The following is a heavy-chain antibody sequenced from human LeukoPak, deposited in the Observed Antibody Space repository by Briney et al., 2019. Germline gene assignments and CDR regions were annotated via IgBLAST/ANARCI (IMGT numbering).Heavy chain of an antibody. CDR2: INHSGGT. CDR1: GGSFSGYY. D-gene: IGHD2-2*01. V-gene: IGHV4-34*01. Sequence: SETLSLTCAVYGGSFSGYYWSWIRQPPGKGLEWIGEINHSGGTNYNPSLKSRVTISVDTSKNQFSLKLSSVTAADTAVYYCARGRSRRGYCSSTSCSGDNYWGQGTLVTVSS. CDR3: ARGRSRRGYCSSTSCSGDNY. J-gene: IGHJ4*02.